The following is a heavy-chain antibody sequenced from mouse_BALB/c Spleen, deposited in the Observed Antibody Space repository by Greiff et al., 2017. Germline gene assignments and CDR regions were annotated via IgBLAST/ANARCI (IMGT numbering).Heavy chain of an antibody. CDR3: ARRGTVVATDY. CDR2: ISYSGST. D-gene: IGHD1-1*01. Sequence: DVQLQESGPGLVKPSQSLSLTCTVTGYSITSDYAWNWIRQFPGNKLEWMGYISYSGSTSYNPSLKSRISITRDTSKNQFFLQLNSVTTEDTATYYCARRGTVVATDYWGQGTTLTVSS. J-gene: IGHJ2*01. V-gene: IGHV3-2*02. CDR1: GYSITSDYA.